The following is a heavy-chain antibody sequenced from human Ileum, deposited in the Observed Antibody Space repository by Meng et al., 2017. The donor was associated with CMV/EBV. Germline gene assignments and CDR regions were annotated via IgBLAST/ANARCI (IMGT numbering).Heavy chain of an antibody. CDR1: GFTFSSYA. Sequence: GGSLRLSCAASGFTFSSYAMSWVRQAPGKGLEWVSAISGSGGSTYYADSVKGRFTISRDNSKNTLYLQMNSLRAEDTAVYYCAKGGYCSSTSCYFLAHWFDPWARGTLAT. J-gene: IGHJ5*02. V-gene: IGHV3-23*01. CDR3: AKGGYCSSTSCYFLAHWFDP. CDR2: ISGSGGST. D-gene: IGHD2-2*01.